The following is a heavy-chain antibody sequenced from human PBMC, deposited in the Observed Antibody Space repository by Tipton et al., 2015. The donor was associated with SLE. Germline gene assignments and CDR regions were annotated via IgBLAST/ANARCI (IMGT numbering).Heavy chain of an antibody. CDR3: ARGGTTGNYYYMDV. J-gene: IGHJ6*03. V-gene: IGHV3-30*04. CDR2: MSFDGGND. D-gene: IGHD4-11*01. CDR1: GFTFSKYA. Sequence: SLRLSCVASGFTFSKYAIHWVRQAPGKGLEWVAVMSFDGGNDNYADPVKGRFIMSRDSSRNTMYLEVDSLRPEDTAIYYCARGGTTGNYYYMDVWGRGTTVTVSS.